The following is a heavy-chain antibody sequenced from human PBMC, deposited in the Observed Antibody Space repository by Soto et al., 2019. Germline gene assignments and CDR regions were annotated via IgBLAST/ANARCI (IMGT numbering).Heavy chain of an antibody. CDR3: ARDGHIVVVPAASPPYYYYGMDV. Sequence: GGSLRLSCAASGFTFSSYSMNWVRQAPGKGLEWVSSISSSSSYIYYADSVKGRFTISRDNAKNSLYLQMNSLRAEDTAVYYCARDGHIVVVPAASPPYYYYGMDVWGQGTTVTVSS. CDR1: GFTFSSYS. J-gene: IGHJ6*02. D-gene: IGHD2-2*01. V-gene: IGHV3-21*01. CDR2: ISSSSSYI.